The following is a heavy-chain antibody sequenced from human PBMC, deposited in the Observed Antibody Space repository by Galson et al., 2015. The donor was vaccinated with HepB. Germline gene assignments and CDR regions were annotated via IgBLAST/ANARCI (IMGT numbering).Heavy chain of an antibody. CDR1: GGSISSSSYY. Sequence: ETLSLTCTVSGGSISSSSYYWGWIRQPPGKGLEWIGSIYYSGSTYYNPSLKSRVTISVDTSKNQFSLKLSSVTAADTAVYYCASHWTVTTMSAWFDPWGQGTLVTVSS. CDR3: ASHWTVTTMSAWFDP. CDR2: IYYSGST. J-gene: IGHJ5*02. D-gene: IGHD4-11*01. V-gene: IGHV4-39*01.